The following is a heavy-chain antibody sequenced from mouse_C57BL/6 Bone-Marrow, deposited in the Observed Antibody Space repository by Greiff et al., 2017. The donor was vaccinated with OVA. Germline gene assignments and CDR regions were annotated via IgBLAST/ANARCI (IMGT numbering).Heavy chain of an antibody. J-gene: IGHJ2*01. CDR2: IYPGSGST. CDR1: GYTFTSYW. CDR3: ARGGIYGYYFDY. Sequence: QVQLQQPGAELVKPGASVKMSCKASGYTFTSYWITWVKQRPGQGLEWIGDIYPGSGSTNYNEKFKSKATLTVDTSSSTAYMQPSSLTSEDSAVYYCARGGIYGYYFDYWGQGTTLTVSS. V-gene: IGHV1-55*01. D-gene: IGHD2-2*01.